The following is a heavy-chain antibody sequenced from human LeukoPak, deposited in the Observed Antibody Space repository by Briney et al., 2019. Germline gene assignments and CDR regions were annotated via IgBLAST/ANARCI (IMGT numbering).Heavy chain of an antibody. D-gene: IGHD2-8*01. CDR2: IYPSDSDT. V-gene: IGHV5-51*01. CDR1: GSTFTTSW. CDR3: ARLYGRYFDY. Sequence: GESLKISCKGSGSTFTTSWIGWVRPMPGKDVEWMAIIYPSDSDTTYSPSFQGQVTISADKSINTAYLQWSSLQASDTAMYYCARLYGRYFDYWGQGTLVTVSS. J-gene: IGHJ4*02.